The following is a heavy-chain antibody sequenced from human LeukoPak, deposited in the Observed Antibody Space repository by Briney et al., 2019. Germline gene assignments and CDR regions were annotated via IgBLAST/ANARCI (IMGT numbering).Heavy chain of an antibody. CDR2: ISYDGSNK. Sequence: PGRSLRLSCAASGFTFSSYGMHWVRQAPGKGLEWVAVISYDGSNKYYADSVKGRFTISRDNSKSTLYLQMNSLRAEDTAVYYCAKDGSGTPGGFDYWGQGTLVTVSS. CDR3: AKDGSGTPGGFDY. J-gene: IGHJ4*02. V-gene: IGHV3-30*18. CDR1: GFTFSSYG. D-gene: IGHD1-26*01.